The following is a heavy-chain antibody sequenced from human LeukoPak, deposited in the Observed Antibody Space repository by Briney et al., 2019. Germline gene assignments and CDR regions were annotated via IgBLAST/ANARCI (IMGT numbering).Heavy chain of an antibody. V-gene: IGHV3-48*04. CDR1: GFTFSTYS. CDR2: IDSGSNNI. D-gene: IGHD2/OR15-2a*01. J-gene: IGHJ6*03. Sequence: GGSLRLSCAASGFTFSTYSMNWVRQAPGKGLEWVSDIDSGSNNIHYADSVKGRFTISRDDAKNSLFLQMNSLRAEDTATYYCARGEFGDYYYFYMDVWGKGTTVTVSS. CDR3: ARGEFGDYYYFYMDV.